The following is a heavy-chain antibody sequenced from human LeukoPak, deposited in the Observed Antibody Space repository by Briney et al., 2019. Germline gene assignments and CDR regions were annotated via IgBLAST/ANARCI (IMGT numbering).Heavy chain of an antibody. CDR1: GYTFTGYY. J-gene: IGHJ5*02. CDR3: ARDGTYYYDSSGYFGPNWFDP. V-gene: IGHV1-2*02. CDR2: INPNSGGT. D-gene: IGHD3-22*01. Sequence: ASVKVSCKASGYTFTGYYMHWVGQAPGQGLEWMGWINPNSGGTNYAQKFQGRVTMTRDTSISTAYMELSRLRSDDTAVYYCARDGTYYYDSSGYFGPNWFDPWGQGTLVTVSS.